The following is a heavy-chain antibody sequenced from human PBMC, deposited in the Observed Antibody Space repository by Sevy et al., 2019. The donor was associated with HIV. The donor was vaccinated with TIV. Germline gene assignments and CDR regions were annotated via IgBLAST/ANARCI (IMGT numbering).Heavy chain of an antibody. D-gene: IGHD3-10*01. CDR3: ARDKYYYVSGGFDY. CDR1: GGIFRSNA. V-gene: IGHV1-69*13. Sequence: ASVKVSCKASGGIFRSNAISWVRQAPGQGLAWMGGIIAVFGTQNYAQKFQGRVTVTADESRSTAYMELSSLRSEDTAVYDCARDKYYYVSGGFDYWGQGTQVTVSS. CDR2: IIAVFGTQ. J-gene: IGHJ4*01.